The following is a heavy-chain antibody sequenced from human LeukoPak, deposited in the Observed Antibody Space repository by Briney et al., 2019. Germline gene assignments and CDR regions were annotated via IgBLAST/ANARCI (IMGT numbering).Heavy chain of an antibody. CDR2: ISYDGSNK. V-gene: IGHV3-30*03. CDR3: VRDWGYDSSGYWQKYFDT. D-gene: IGHD3-22*01. J-gene: IGHJ4*02. Sequence: GGSLRLSCAASRFTFSSYGMHWVRQAPGKGLEWVAIISYDGSNKYYADSVKGRFTISRDNAKNTVYLQMNSLRAEDTAVYYCVRDWGYDSSGYWQKYFDTWGQGTLVTVSS. CDR1: RFTFSSYG.